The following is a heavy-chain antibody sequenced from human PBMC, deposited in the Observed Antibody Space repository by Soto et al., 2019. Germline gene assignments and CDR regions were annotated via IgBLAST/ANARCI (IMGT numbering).Heavy chain of an antibody. V-gene: IGHV4-59*01. CDR3: ARGGPSSKWLDP. CDR1: GGSISSYY. CDR2: VYNSGST. Sequence: SETLSLTCAVSGGSISSYYWSWIRQPPGKGLEWIGYVYNSGSTNYNPSLKSRVTISIDTSKNQFSLKLTSLTATDTAVYYCARGGPSSKWLDPWGQGTLVTVSS. J-gene: IGHJ5*02.